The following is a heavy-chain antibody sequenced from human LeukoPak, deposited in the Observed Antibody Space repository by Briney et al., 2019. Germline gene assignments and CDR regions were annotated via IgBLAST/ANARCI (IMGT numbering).Heavy chain of an antibody. D-gene: IGHD1-26*01. V-gene: IGHV3-66*02. J-gene: IGHJ5*02. CDR1: TFTVSDTF. Sequence: GGSLRLSCVGLTFTVSDTFMSWVRQAPGKGLDWVSTMYTGGGTDYADSVKGRFTISRDNSKNTLYLQMNSLRAEDTAVYYCAKDGVGATGLAWGQGTLVTVSS. CDR3: AKDGVGATGLA. CDR2: MYTGGGT.